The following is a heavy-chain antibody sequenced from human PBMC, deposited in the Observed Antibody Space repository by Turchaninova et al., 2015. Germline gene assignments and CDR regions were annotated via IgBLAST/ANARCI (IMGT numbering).Heavy chain of an antibody. Sequence: LVQSGAEVKEPGASVKVSCKASGYTFTDCYIHWVRQAPGQGLEWMGRLNPNSGATNYAQKFQGRIPMTSETSISTAYMELNSLRSDDTTLYYCVGEKVHNDEYYFDYWGQGTLVTVSS. CDR2: LNPNSGAT. D-gene: IGHD5-24*01. CDR1: GYTFTDCY. J-gene: IGHJ4*02. V-gene: IGHV1-2*06. CDR3: VGEKVHNDEYYFDY.